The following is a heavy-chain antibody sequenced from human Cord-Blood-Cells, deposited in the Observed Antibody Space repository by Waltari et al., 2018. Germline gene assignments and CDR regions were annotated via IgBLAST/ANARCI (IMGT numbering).Heavy chain of an antibody. J-gene: IGHJ6*02. V-gene: IGHV1-69*01. CDR3: ASGVATIPPLYGMDV. CDR2: IIPIFGTA. Sequence: QVQLLQSGAAVRKPGCSLKVSCKTSGGTFSSYYINCVQQPAGHGLEWRGVIIPIFGTANYAHKFQGRVTITADESTSTAYMELSSLRSEATAVYYCASGVATIPPLYGMDVWGQGTTVTVSS. CDR1: GGTFSSYY. D-gene: IGHD5-12*01.